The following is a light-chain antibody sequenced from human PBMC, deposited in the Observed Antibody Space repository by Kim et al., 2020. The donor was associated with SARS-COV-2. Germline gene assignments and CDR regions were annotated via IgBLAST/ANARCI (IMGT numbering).Light chain of an antibody. V-gene: IGKV3-20*01. CDR1: QRVSSSY. CDR3: QQYGSSSGYT. J-gene: IGKJ2*01. CDR2: GAS. Sequence: SPGERATLSGRASQRVSSSYVAWYQQKPGQAPRILIYGASSRATGIPDRFSGSGSGTDFTLTISRLEPEEFAVYYCQQYGSSSGYTFGQGTKLEI.